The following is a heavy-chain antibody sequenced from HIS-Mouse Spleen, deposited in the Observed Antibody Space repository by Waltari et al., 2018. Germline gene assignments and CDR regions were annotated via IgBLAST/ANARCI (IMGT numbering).Heavy chain of an antibody. V-gene: IGHV4-39*07. D-gene: IGHD6-13*01. CDR3: AREIPYSSSWYDWYFDL. J-gene: IGHJ2*01. CDR2: IYYGGGT. Sequence: QLQLQESGPGLVKPSETLSLTCTVSGGSISSSSYYWGWIRQPPGKGLEWIGSIYYGGGTYSNPSLKSRGTISVDTSKNQFSLKLSSVTAADTAVYYWAREIPYSSSWYDWYFDLWGRGTLVTVSS. CDR1: GGSISSSSYY.